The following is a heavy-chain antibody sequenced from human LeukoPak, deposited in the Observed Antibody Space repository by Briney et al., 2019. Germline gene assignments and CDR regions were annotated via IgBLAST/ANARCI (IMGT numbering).Heavy chain of an antibody. J-gene: IGHJ5*02. V-gene: IGHV1-69*05. D-gene: IGHD1-7*01. CDR1: GGTFSSYA. CDR3: ARDNYAGANWLDP. CDR2: IIPIFGTA. Sequence: ASVKVSCKASGGTFSSYAISWVRQTPGQGLEWMGGIIPIFGTANYAQKFQGRVTITTDESTSTAYMELSSPRSEDTAVYYCARDNYAGANWLDPWGQGTLVTVSS.